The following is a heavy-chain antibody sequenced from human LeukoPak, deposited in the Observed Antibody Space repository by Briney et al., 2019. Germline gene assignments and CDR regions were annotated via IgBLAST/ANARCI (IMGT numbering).Heavy chain of an antibody. J-gene: IGHJ4*02. V-gene: IGHV3-7*01. CDR3: ARYGDCDEPQPQEIDY. CDR1: GFTFSSYW. CDR2: IKQDGSEK. Sequence: GGSLRLSCAASGFTFSSYWMSWVRQAPGKGLEGVANIKQDGSEKYYVDSVKGRFTISRDNAKNSLYLQMNSLRAEDTAVYYCARYGDCDEPQPQEIDYWGQGTLVTVSS. D-gene: IGHD4-17*01.